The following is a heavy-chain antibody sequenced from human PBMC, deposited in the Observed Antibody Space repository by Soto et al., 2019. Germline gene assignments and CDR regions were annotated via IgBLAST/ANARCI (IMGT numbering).Heavy chain of an antibody. J-gene: IGHJ4*02. CDR2: LYNSGST. D-gene: IGHD5-18*01. Sequence: PSGTLSLTCTVSGGSISSYYWTWIRQPPGKGLEWIGCLYNSGSTNYNPALKSRATISVDTSTKQFSLRLSSVTAADTAVYYCGEDKGYNYGYLDYWGQGTSVTVSS. CDR1: GGSISSYY. V-gene: IGHV4-59*01. CDR3: GEDKGYNYGYLDY.